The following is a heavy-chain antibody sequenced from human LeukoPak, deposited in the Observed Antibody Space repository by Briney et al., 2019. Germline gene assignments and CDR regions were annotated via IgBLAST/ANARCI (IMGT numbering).Heavy chain of an antibody. CDR3: AKDHDYIDY. J-gene: IGHJ4*02. CDR2: ISSSSTYT. Sequence: GGSLRLSCAASGFTFSDYYMSWIRQAPGKGLEWLSSISSSSTYTNYADSVMGRFTVSRDNAKNSLYLQMNSLRVEDTAIYYCAKDHDYIDYWGQGTLVTVSS. CDR1: GFTFSDYY. D-gene: IGHD4/OR15-4a*01. V-gene: IGHV3-11*05.